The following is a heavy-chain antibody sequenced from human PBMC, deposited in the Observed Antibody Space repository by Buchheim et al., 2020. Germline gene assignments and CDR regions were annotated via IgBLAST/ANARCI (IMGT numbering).Heavy chain of an antibody. V-gene: IGHV4-59*12. CDR2: VSASGDS. Sequence: QVQLQESGPGLVKPSETLSLTCNVSGGSITGSYWSWIRQPPGKGLEWIGYVSASGDSIYNPSLESRVTMSVDTSQSQFSLQLRSATAADTAIYYCARDCGGDCYGHYYGLDVWGQGTT. D-gene: IGHD2-21*02. CDR1: GGSITGSY. CDR3: ARDCGGDCYGHYYGLDV. J-gene: IGHJ6*02.